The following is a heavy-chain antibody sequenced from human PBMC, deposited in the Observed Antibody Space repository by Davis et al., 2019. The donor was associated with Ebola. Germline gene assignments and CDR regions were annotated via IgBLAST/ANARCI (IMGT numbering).Heavy chain of an antibody. V-gene: IGHV3-30-3*01. J-gene: IGHJ4*02. CDR1: GFTFSSYA. D-gene: IGHD3-3*01. CDR2: ISYDGSNK. Sequence: GESLKISCAASGFTFSSYAMHWVRQAPGKGLEWVAVISYDGSNKYYADSVKGRFTISRDNSKNTLYLQMNSLRAEDTAVYYCARATQYITIFGVVIHSPDYWGQGTLVTVSS. CDR3: ARATQYITIFGVVIHSPDY.